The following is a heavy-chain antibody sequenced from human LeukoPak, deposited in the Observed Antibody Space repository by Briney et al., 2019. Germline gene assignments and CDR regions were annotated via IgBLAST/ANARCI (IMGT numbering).Heavy chain of an antibody. V-gene: IGHV3-30*04. CDR2: ISYDGDNK. CDR3: ARDRVGAADLDY. Sequence: GRSLRLSCAASGFTFTNFAMHWVRQAPGKGPEWVAIISYDGDNKYYADSVKGRFTISRDNSKSTLYLQMNSLRTEDTAVYYCARDRVGAADLDYWGQGTLVTVSS. J-gene: IGHJ4*02. CDR1: GFTFTNFA. D-gene: IGHD6-25*01.